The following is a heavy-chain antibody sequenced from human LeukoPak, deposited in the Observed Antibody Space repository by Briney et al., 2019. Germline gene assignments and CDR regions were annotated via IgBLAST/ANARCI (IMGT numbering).Heavy chain of an antibody. J-gene: IGHJ6*02. Sequence: PGGSLRLSCAASGFTFRSYWIHWVRQAPGKGLVWVSLISNDGSTTKYADSVKGRFTISRDNSKNTLYLQMNSLRAEDTAVYYCATKVVPAASQVYYGMDVWGQGTTVTVSS. CDR2: ISNDGSTT. D-gene: IGHD2-2*01. V-gene: IGHV3-74*03. CDR3: ATKVVPAASQVYYGMDV. CDR1: GFTFRSYW.